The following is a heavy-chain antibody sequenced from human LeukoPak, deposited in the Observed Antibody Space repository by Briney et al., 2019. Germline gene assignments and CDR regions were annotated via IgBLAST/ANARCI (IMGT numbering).Heavy chain of an antibody. V-gene: IGHV3-23*01. D-gene: IGHD3-22*01. J-gene: IGHJ1*01. CDR3: ARGLYPDYYVSSGSSPPEH. Sequence: PGGSLRLSCAASGFTFSSYAMSWVRQAPGKGLEWVSAISGSGGSTYYADSVKGRFTISRDNSKNTLYLQMNSLRAEDTAVYYCARGLYPDYYVSSGSSPPEHWGQGTLVTVSS. CDR1: GFTFSSYA. CDR2: ISGSGGST.